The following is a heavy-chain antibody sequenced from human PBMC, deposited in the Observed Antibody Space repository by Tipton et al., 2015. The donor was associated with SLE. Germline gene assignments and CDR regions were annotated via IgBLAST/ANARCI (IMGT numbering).Heavy chain of an antibody. CDR2: INHSGST. V-gene: IGHV4-34*01. CDR3: ARDVTIFGVDYYYYYMDV. D-gene: IGHD3-3*01. J-gene: IGHJ6*03. Sequence: LRLSCAASGFTVNSHYLTWVRQAPGKGLEWIGEINHSGSTNYNPSLKSRVTISMDTSKNQLSLKLSSVTAADTAVYYCARDVTIFGVDYYYYYMDVWGKGTTVTVSS. CDR1: GFTVNSHY.